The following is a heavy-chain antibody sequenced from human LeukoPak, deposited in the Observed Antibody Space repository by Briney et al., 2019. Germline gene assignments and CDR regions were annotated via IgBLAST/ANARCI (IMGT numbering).Heavy chain of an antibody. CDR3: ARGGFGELLYRQWKIDY. V-gene: IGHV4-39*07. CDR2: IYYSGST. CDR1: GGSISSSSYY. Sequence: SETLSLTCTVSGGSISSSSYYWGWIRQPPGKGLEWIGSIYYSGSTYYNPSLKSRVTISVDTSKNQFSLKLSSVTAADTAVYYCARGGFGELLYRQWKIDYWGQGTLVTVSS. D-gene: IGHD3-10*01. J-gene: IGHJ4*02.